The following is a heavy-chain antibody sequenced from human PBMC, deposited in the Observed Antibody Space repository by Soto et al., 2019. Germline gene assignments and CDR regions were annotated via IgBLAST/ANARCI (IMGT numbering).Heavy chain of an antibody. CDR3: ARDHATWAVRGVTKLRSIDY. CDR2: ISYDGSNK. D-gene: IGHD3-10*01. V-gene: IGHV3-30-3*01. J-gene: IGHJ4*02. Sequence: PGGSLRLSCAASGFTFSSYAMHWVRQAPGKGLERVAVISYDGSNKYYADSVKGRFTISRDNSKNTLYLQMNSLRAEDTAVYYCARDHATWAVRGVTKLRSIDYWGQGTLVTVSS. CDR1: GFTFSSYA.